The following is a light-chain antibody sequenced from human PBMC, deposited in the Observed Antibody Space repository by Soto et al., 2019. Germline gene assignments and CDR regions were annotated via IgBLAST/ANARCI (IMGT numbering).Light chain of an antibody. CDR2: GSS. J-gene: IGKJ4*01. Sequence: IVMTQSPATLSVSPGEGVTLSCRASENVGTNLAWYQQKPGQAPRLLIYGSSTRATGIPATFSGSGSGTEFTLTISLLQSEESAIYYCQQYNNWGLSFGGGTKVEIK. V-gene: IGKV3D-15*01. CDR3: QQYNNWGLS. CDR1: ENVGTN.